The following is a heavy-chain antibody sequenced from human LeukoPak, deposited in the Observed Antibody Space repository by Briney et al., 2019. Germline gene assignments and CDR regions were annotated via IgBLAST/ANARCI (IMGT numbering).Heavy chain of an antibody. Sequence: NPSETLSLTCSVSGDFIGTYYWSWIRQPAGKGLEWIGRIYISGKPNYNPSLKSRVTMSLDTSNNQVSLKLSSVTAADTALYYCARGIPLVRAALNAFDIWGPGTMVTVSS. CDR1: GDFIGTYY. V-gene: IGHV4-4*07. CDR2: IYISGKP. J-gene: IGHJ3*02. D-gene: IGHD3-10*01. CDR3: ARGIPLVRAALNAFDI.